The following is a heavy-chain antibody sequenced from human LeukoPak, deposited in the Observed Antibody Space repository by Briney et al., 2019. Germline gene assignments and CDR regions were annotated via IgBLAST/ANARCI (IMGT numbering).Heavy chain of an antibody. CDR3: ARLSGTGYFDL. J-gene: IGHJ4*02. CDR2: MYSGGDT. D-gene: IGHD1-1*01. V-gene: IGHV3-53*01. CDR1: GFTVSSNY. Sequence: GGSLRLSCSASGFTVSSNYMSWVRQAPGKGLEWVSIMYSGGDTDYADSVKGRFTISRDNSKNTVFLQMNSLRAGDTALYFCARLSGTGYFDLWGQGTLVTVSS.